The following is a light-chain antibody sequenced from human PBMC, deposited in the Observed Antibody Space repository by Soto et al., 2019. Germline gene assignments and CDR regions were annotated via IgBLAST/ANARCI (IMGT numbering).Light chain of an antibody. CDR1: QSVSSS. V-gene: IGKV3-15*01. CDR2: GAS. J-gene: IGKJ5*01. CDR3: QQYNNWPPIT. Sequence: EIVMPQSPATLSVSPGERATLACRASQSVSSSLAWYQQKPGQAPRLLIYGASTRATGIPARFSGSGSGTEFTLTISSLQSEDFAVYYCQQYNNWPPITCGQGTRLEIK.